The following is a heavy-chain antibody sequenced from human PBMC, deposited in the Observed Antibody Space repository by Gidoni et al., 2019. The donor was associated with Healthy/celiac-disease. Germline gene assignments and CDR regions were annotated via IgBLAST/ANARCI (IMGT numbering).Heavy chain of an antibody. Sequence: QVQLVQSGAEVKKPGASVKVSCKASESTFTGYYMHWGRQAPEQGVEWMGWINPNRGGTNYAQKFKGRVIMTRDTAISTAYMEMRRLRSDDTAVYYCARSLDSNYGLNWFDPWGQGTLVTVSS. CDR1: ESTFTGYY. V-gene: IGHV1-2*02. CDR3: ARSLDSNYGLNWFDP. J-gene: IGHJ5*02. CDR2: INPNRGGT. D-gene: IGHD4-4*01.